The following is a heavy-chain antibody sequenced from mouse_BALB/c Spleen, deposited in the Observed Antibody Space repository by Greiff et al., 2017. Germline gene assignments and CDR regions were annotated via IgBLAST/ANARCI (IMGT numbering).Heavy chain of an antibody. CDR1: GFTFSSYT. Sequence: EVKVVESGGGLVQPGGSLKLSCAASGFTFSSYTMSWVRQTPEKRLEWVAYISNGGGSTYSPDTVKGRFTISRDNAKNTLYLQMSSLKSEDTAMYYCARHLVYYDYDPVYYYAMDYWGQGTSVTVSS. D-gene: IGHD2-4*01. J-gene: IGHJ4*01. V-gene: IGHV5-12-2*01. CDR3: ARHLVYYDYDPVYYYAMDY. CDR2: ISNGGGST.